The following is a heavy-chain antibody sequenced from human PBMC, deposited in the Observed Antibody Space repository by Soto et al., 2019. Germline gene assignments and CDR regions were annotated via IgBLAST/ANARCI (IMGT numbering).Heavy chain of an antibody. CDR1: GFIFHDYG. Sequence: EVQLVESGGGLLQRGRSLRLSCTASGFIFHDYGMHWVRHAPGKGLEWVSGISWNSGDIGYADSVKGRFTISRDNARNSLYLQMNSLRAEDTAFYYCANGSAYSSSWYFFDYWGQGTLVTVSS. V-gene: IGHV3-9*01. CDR3: ANGSAYSSSWYFFDY. J-gene: IGHJ4*02. CDR2: ISWNSGDI. D-gene: IGHD6-13*01.